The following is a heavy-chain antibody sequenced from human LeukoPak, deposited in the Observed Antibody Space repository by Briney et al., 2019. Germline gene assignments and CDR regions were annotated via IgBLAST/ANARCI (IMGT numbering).Heavy chain of an antibody. V-gene: IGHV3-30*04. CDR3: ARAGDVVVVAATDEWFDP. D-gene: IGHD2-15*01. J-gene: IGHJ5*02. CDR1: GFTFSSYA. Sequence: PGRSLRLSCAASGFTFSSYAMHWVRQAPGKGLEWVAVISYDGSNKYYADPVKGRFTISRDNSKNTLYLQMNSLRAEDTAVYYCARAGDVVVVAATDEWFDPWGQGTLVTVSS. CDR2: ISYDGSNK.